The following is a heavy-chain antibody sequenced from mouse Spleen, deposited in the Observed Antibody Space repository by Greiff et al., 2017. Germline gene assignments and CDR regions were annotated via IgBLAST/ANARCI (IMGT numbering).Heavy chain of an antibody. CDR3: TRSKYGNSWFAY. D-gene: IGHD2-10*02. J-gene: IGHJ3*01. Sequence: EVQLQQSGTVLARPGASVKMSCKTSGYTFTSYWMHWVKQRPGQGLEWIGAIYPGNSDTSYNQKFKGKAKLTAVTSASTAYMELSSLTNEDSAVYYCTRSKYGNSWFAYWGQGTLVTVSA. CDR1: GYTFTSYW. V-gene: IGHV1-5*01. CDR2: IYPGNSDT.